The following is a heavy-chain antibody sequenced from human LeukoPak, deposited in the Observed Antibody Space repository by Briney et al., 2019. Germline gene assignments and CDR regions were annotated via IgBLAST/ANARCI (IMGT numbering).Heavy chain of an antibody. CDR3: ARARGFWSGILPIYYFDY. Sequence: PSETLSLTCAVYGGSFSGYYWSWIRQPPGKGLEWIGEINHSGSTNYNPSLKSRVTISVDTSKNQFSLKLSSVAAADTAVYYCARARGFWSGILPIYYFDYWGQGTLVTVSS. CDR1: GGSFSGYY. CDR2: INHSGST. D-gene: IGHD3-3*01. V-gene: IGHV4-34*01. J-gene: IGHJ4*02.